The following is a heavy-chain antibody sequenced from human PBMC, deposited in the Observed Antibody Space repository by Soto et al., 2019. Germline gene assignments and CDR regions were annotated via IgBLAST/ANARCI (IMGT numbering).Heavy chain of an antibody. CDR1: GYTFTTYW. CDR2: IYPSDSDT. CDR3: ARRAGVMVAFYD. V-gene: IGHV5-51*01. Sequence: GESLKISCKTSGYTFTTYWVGWVRQRPGEGLEWMGIIYPSDSDTRYSPSFQGHVMFSVDKSLETAYLEWSSLKTSDTAVYFCARRAGVMVAFYDWGQGTHVTVSS. J-gene: IGHJ4*02. D-gene: IGHD3-16*01.